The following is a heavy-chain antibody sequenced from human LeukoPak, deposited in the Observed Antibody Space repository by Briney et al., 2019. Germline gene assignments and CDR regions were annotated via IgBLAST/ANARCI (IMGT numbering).Heavy chain of an antibody. CDR1: GGSFSGYY. Sequence: SETLSLTCAVYGGSFSGYYWSWIRQPPGKGLEWIGEINHSGSTNYNPSLKSRVTISVDTSKNQFSLKLSFVTAADTAVYYCARRGWDAHLFDPWGQGTLVTVSS. J-gene: IGHJ5*02. CDR2: INHSGST. D-gene: IGHD1-26*01. CDR3: ARRGWDAHLFDP. V-gene: IGHV4-34*01.